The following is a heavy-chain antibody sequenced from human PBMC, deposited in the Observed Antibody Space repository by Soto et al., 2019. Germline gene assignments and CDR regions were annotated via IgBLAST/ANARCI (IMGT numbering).Heavy chain of an antibody. V-gene: IGHV3-30-3*01. J-gene: IGHJ6*02. Sequence: HPGGSLRLSCAASGFTFSSYAMHWVRQAPGKGLEWVAVISYDGSNKYYADSVKGRFTISRDNSKNTLYLQMNSLRAEDTAVYYCARGGRPFLGNDYYYYGMDVWGQGTTVTVSS. D-gene: IGHD3-3*02. CDR3: ARGGRPFLGNDYYYYGMDV. CDR2: ISYDGSNK. CDR1: GFTFSSYA.